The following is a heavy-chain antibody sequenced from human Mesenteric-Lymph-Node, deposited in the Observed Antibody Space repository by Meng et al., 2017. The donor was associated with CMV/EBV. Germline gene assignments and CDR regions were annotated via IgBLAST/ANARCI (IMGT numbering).Heavy chain of an antibody. CDR1: GGSISSYY. D-gene: IGHD3-3*01. Sequence: SETLSLTCTVSGGSISSYYWSWIRQPPGKGLEWIGYIYYSGSTNYNPSLKSRVTTSVDTSKNQFSLKLSSVTAADTAVYYCARDHDLDYYGMDVWGQGTTVTVSS. J-gene: IGHJ6*02. V-gene: IGHV4-59*01. CDR3: ARDHDLDYYGMDV. CDR2: IYYSGST.